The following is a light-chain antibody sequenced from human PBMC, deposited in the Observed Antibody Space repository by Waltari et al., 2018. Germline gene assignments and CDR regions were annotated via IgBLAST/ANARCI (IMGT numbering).Light chain of an antibody. Sequence: DIVMTQSPDSLAVSLGERATINCKSSQSVLSSSNNKNYLAWYQHKPGQPPKLLISWSSTRESGVPDRFSGSGSGTDFTLTISSLQAEDVAVYYCQQHYSSPLTFGGGTKVEIK. CDR1: QSVLSSSNNKNY. CDR2: WSS. CDR3: QQHYSSPLT. J-gene: IGKJ4*01. V-gene: IGKV4-1*01.